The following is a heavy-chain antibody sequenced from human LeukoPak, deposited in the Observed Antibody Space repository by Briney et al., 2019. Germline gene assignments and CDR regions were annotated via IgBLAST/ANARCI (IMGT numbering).Heavy chain of an antibody. D-gene: IGHD1-26*01. CDR2: IKQDGSEK. V-gene: IGHV3-7*03. CDR1: GFTFSSYW. Sequence: GGSLRVSCAASGFTFSSYWMSWVRQAPGKGLEWVANIKQDGSEKYYVDSVKGRFTISRDNAKNSLYLQMNSLRAEDTAVYYCARTHIVGATLDAFDIWGQGTMVTVSS. J-gene: IGHJ3*02. CDR3: ARTHIVGATLDAFDI.